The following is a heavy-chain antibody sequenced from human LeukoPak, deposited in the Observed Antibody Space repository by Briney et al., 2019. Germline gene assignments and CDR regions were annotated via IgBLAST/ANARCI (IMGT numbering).Heavy chain of an antibody. J-gene: IGHJ5*02. CDR3: ARGRAAVLRGWFDP. D-gene: IGHD2-2*01. Sequence: GESLKISCKGSGSSFTSYWIGWVRQLPGKGLEWMGIIYPGDSDTRYSPPFQGQVTISADKSISTAYLQWSSLKASDTAIYYCARGRAAVLRGWFDPGGQGTLVTVSS. V-gene: IGHV5-51*01. CDR1: GSSFTSYW. CDR2: IYPGDSDT.